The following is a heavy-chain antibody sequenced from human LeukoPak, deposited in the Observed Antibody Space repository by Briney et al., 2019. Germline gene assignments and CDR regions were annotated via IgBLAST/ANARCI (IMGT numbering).Heavy chain of an antibody. J-gene: IGHJ4*02. V-gene: IGHV3-23*01. CDR2: ISGSGGST. CDR3: ARVVGVGYFDY. CDR1: GFTFSSYA. Sequence: GGSLRLSCAASGFTFSSYAMSWVRQAPGKGLEWVSAISGSGGSTYYADSVKGRFTISRDNAKNSLYLQMNSLRAEDTAVYYCARVVGVGYFDYWGQGTLVTVSS. D-gene: IGHD1-26*01.